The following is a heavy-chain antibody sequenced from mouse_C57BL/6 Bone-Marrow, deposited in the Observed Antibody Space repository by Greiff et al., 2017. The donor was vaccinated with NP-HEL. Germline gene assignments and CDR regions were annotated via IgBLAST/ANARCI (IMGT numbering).Heavy chain of an antibody. V-gene: IGHV7-3*01. CDR1: GFTFTDYY. CDR2: IRNKANGYTT. J-gene: IGHJ2*01. D-gene: IGHD2-10*02. Sequence: EVMLVESGGGLVQPGGSLSLSCAASGFTFTDYYMSWVRQPPGKGLEWLDFIRNKANGYTTEYSASVKGRFTISRDNSQSILYLQTTALRAEDSATYYCARRYGFDYWGQGTTLTVSS. CDR3: ARRYGFDY.